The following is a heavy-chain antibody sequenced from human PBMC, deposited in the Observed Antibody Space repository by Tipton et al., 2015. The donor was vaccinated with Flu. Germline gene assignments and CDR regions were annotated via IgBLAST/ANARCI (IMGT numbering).Heavy chain of an antibody. CDR2: VYHGGTT. Sequence: TLSLTCSVSGDSIGRAYCWGWIRQPPGKGLEWIGCVYHGGTTYYNPSLTSRITISVDKSKNQFSLRLTSVTAADTAVYYCASSLGPMNWFDPWGQGTLVTVSS. CDR1: GDSIGRAYC. D-gene: IGHD7-27*01. CDR3: ASSLGPMNWFDP. J-gene: IGHJ5*02. V-gene: IGHV4-38-2*01.